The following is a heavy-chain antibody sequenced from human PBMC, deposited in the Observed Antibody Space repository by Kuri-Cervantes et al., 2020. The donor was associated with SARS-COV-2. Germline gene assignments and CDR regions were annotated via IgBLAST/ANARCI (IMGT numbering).Heavy chain of an antibody. CDR3: ARGGSTISLDC. D-gene: IGHD5/OR15-5a*01. V-gene: IGHV3-7*01. Sequence: GGSLRLSCAASGFTFSSYWMSWVRQAPGKGLEWVANIKQDGSEKYYVDSVKGRFTISRDNAKNSLYLQMNSLRAEVTAVYYCARGGSTISLDCWGQGTPVTVSS. CDR1: GFTFSSYW. CDR2: IKQDGSEK. J-gene: IGHJ4*02.